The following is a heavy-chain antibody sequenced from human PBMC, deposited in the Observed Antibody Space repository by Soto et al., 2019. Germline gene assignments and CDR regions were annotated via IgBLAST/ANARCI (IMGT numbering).Heavy chain of an antibody. J-gene: IGHJ6*03. CDR3: ARTPTLVHTYYYYMDV. CDR2: ISSSGRTI. CDR1: GFTFSDYY. D-gene: IGHD2-2*01. V-gene: IGHV3-11*01. Sequence: QVQLVESGGGLVKPGGSLRLSCAASGFTFSDYYMSWIRQAPGKGLEWVSYISSSGRTIYYADSVKGRFTISRDNAKNSLYLQMNSLRAEDTDVYYCARTPTLVHTYYYYMDVWGKGTTVTVSS.